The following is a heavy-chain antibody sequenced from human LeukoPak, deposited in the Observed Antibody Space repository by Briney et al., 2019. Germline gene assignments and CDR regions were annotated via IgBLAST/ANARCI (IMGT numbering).Heavy chain of an antibody. CDR2: MNPNSGNT. J-gene: IGHJ6*02. Sequence: ASVKVSCKASGYTFTSYDINWVRQATGQGLEWMGWMNPNSGNTGYAQKFQGRVTMTRNTSISTAYMELSSLRSEDTAVYYCARARPLVVPAAMGYYYGMDDWGQGTTVTVSS. CDR3: ARARPLVVPAAMGYYYGMDD. CDR1: GYTFTSYD. D-gene: IGHD2-2*01. V-gene: IGHV1-8*01.